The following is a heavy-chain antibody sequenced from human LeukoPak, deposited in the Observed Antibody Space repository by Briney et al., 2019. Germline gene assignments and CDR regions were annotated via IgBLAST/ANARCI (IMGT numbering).Heavy chain of an antibody. CDR2: IKSKTDGGTT. D-gene: IGHD3-9*01. CDR1: GFTFANAW. CDR3: NANYDTSDY. Sequence: PGGSLRLSCAASGFTFANAWMSWVRQAPGKGLEWVGRIKSKTDGGTTDYAAPVRGRFTISRDDSKNTLYLQMNSLRTEDTAVYYSNANYDTSDYWGQGTLVTVSS. V-gene: IGHV3-15*01. J-gene: IGHJ4*02.